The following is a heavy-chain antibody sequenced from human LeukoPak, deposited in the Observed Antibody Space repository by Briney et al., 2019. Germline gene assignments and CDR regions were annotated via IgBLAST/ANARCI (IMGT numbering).Heavy chain of an antibody. D-gene: IGHD5-18*01. V-gene: IGHV3-23*01. J-gene: IGHJ4*02. CDR1: GFTFSSYG. CDR2: ISGSGGST. CDR3: AKTGYSYGYHGY. Sequence: GGSLRLSCAASGFTFSSYGMSWVRQAPGKGLEWVSAISGSGGSTYYADSVKGRFTISRDNSKNTLYLQMNSLRAEDTAVYYCAKTGYSYGYHGYWGQGTLVTVSS.